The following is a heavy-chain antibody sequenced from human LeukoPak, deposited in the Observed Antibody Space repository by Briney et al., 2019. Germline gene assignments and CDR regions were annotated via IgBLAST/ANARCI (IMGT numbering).Heavy chain of an antibody. CDR1: GGSISSSGYY. Sequence: SETLSLTCTVSGGSISSSGYYWGWIRQSPGKGLEWIGSIYSSGSTYYTPSLQSRLIMSVDTSKNQFSLELRSVTAADTAVYYCARQTGSGLFILPGGQGTLVTVSS. V-gene: IGHV4-39*01. CDR3: ARQTGSGLFILP. J-gene: IGHJ4*02. CDR2: IYSSGST. D-gene: IGHD3/OR15-3a*01.